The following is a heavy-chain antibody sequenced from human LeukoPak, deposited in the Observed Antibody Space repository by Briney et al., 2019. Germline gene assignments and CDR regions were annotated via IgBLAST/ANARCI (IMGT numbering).Heavy chain of an antibody. D-gene: IGHD5-24*01. CDR2: IKYDGTDK. J-gene: IGHJ3*02. CDR3: AARRRDGYNHDSFDI. CDR1: GFSFSNYG. V-gene: IGHV3-30*02. Sequence: GGSLRLSCAASGFSFSNYGIHWVRQVPGKGLEWVAFIKYDGTDKYYADSVRGRFTISRDNSKNTVDLQMNGLRAEDTAVYYCAARRRDGYNHDSFDIWGQGTMVTVSS.